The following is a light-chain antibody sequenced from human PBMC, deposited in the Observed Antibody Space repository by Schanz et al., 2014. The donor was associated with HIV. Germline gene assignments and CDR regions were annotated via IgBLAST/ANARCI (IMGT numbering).Light chain of an antibody. Sequence: QSALTQPASVSGTPGQSITISCTGSSSDVGGYNYVSWYQQHPGKPPKLMVYDVTDRPSGVSNRFSGSKSGNTASLTVSGLQAEDEADYYCSSYAGSSTPYVFGTGTKVTVL. CDR2: DVT. CDR1: SSDVGGYNY. CDR3: SSYAGSSTPYV. V-gene: IGLV2-14*03. J-gene: IGLJ1*01.